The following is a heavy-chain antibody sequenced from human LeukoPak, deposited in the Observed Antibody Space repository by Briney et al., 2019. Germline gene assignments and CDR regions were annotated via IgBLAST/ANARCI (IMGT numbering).Heavy chain of an antibody. Sequence: SETLSLTCTVSGASISSSSYYLGWIRQPPGKGLEWIGSIYYSGSTYYNPSLKSRVTISVDTSKNQFSLKLSSVTAADTAVYYCARSFRVAKGWFFDYWGQGTLVTVSS. CDR3: ARSFRVAKGWFFDY. CDR2: IYYSGST. J-gene: IGHJ4*02. V-gene: IGHV4-39*01. D-gene: IGHD2-15*01. CDR1: GASISSSSYY.